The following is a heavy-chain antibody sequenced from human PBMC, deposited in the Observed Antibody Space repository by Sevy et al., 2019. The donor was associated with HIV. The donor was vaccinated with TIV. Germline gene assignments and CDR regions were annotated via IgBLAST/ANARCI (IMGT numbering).Heavy chain of an antibody. CDR2: LSFGCGEI. V-gene: IGHV3-23*01. J-gene: IGHJ4*02. Sequence: GGSLILSCAASGFTFSKYSMSWVRHPPGKGLEWVSTLSFGCGEINYADSVKGRFTISRDNSKSSVYLQMNNLRPEDTAVYYCAREGCTKPHDYWGQGTLATVSS. CDR1: GFTFSKYS. D-gene: IGHD2-8*01. CDR3: AREGCTKPHDY.